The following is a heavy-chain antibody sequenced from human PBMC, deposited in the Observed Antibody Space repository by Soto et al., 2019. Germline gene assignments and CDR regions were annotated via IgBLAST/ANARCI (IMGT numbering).Heavy chain of an antibody. CDR2: IYWDDDK. CDR3: AHRPPSGGPGWFDP. V-gene: IGHV2-5*02. J-gene: IGHJ5*02. CDR1: GFSLSTSGVG. Sequence: QITLKESGPTLVKPTQTLTLTCTFSGFSLSTSGVGVGWIRQPPGKALEWLSLIYWDDDKRYSPSLKIRFTITKDTTKNPMVLTMANMDPVDTATYYCAHRPPSGGPGWFDPWGRGTLVTVSS.